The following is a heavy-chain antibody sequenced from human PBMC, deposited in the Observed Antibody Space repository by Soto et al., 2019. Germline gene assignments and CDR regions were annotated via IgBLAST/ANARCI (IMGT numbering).Heavy chain of an antibody. D-gene: IGHD6-13*01. J-gene: IGHJ6*03. Sequence: SETLSLTCTVSGGSISSYYWSWIRQPPGKGLEWIGYIYYSGSTNYNPSLKSRVTISVDTSKNQFSLKLSSVTAADTAVYYCARGYFGIIEQQLEYYYYYMDVWGKGTTVTVSS. V-gene: IGHV4-59*01. CDR1: GGSISSYY. CDR3: ARGYFGIIEQQLEYYYYYMDV. CDR2: IYYSGST.